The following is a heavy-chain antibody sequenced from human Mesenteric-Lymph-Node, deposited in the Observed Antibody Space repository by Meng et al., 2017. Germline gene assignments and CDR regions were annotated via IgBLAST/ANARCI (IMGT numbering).Heavy chain of an antibody. CDR1: GGLISSSTYY. CDR2: IYYSGRT. J-gene: IGHJ4*02. D-gene: IGHD3-10*01. CDR3: ARLWFGERPPDY. Sequence: QQQLQESGPGLAKSSEIPLLLATASGGLISSSTYYWGWIRQLPVKGLEWIGSIYYSGRTYYNPSLKSRVTMSVDTSKNQFSLKLSSVTAADTAVYYCARLWFGERPPDYWGQGTLVTVSS. V-gene: IGHV4-39*01.